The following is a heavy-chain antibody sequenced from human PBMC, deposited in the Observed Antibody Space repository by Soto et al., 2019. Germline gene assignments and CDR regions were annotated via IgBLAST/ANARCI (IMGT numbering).Heavy chain of an antibody. D-gene: IGHD3-10*01. V-gene: IGHV5-51*01. CDR3: ARSVRSGSFPYYYYAMDV. CDR1: GYRFTSYW. CDR2: IYPGDSDT. Sequence: PGESLKISCKGSGYRFTSYWIGWVRQMPGKGLEWMGIIYPGDSDTRYSPSFQGQVTISAAKNTLDLQMHGLRAEDMAVYYCARSVRSGSFPYYYYAMDVWGQGTTVTVSS. J-gene: IGHJ6*02.